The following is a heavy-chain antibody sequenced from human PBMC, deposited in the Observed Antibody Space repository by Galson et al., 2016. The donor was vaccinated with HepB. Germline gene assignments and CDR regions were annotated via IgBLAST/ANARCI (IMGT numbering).Heavy chain of an antibody. CDR1: GDSISGSNW. J-gene: IGHJ4*02. CDR3: ATRDGSNLELDY. CDR2: IYNSVRT. Sequence: ETLSPTCAVSGDSISGSNWWSWVRPPPGKGLEWIGEIYNSVRTHSNTSLKSRVTISVDKSKIQFSLRLRSLTAADTAVYFCATRDGSNLELDYWGQGTLVTVSS. D-gene: IGHD5-24*01. V-gene: IGHV4-4*01.